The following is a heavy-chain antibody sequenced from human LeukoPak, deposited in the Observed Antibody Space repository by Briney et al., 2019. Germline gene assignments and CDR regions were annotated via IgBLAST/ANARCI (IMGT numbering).Heavy chain of an antibody. CDR3: ARDARGVADAFDI. CDR1: GYTFTGYY. V-gene: IGHV1-2*02. D-gene: IGHD3-3*01. CDR2: INPNSGDT. Sequence: ASVKVSCKASGYTFTGYYMHWVRQAPGQGLEWMGWINPNSGDTNTAQKFQSRGTMTRDTSITTAYMELRRLRSDDTAVYYCARDARGVADAFDIWGQGTMVTVSS. J-gene: IGHJ3*02.